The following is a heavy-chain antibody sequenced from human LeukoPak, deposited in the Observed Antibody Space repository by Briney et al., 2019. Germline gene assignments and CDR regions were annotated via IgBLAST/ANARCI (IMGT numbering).Heavy chain of an antibody. V-gene: IGHV3-9*01. J-gene: IGHJ4*02. CDR1: GFNFDDYS. D-gene: IGHD5-12*01. CDR3: AKDRTYSGYDALDY. CDR2: ISWNSGSA. Sequence: GRSLRLSCAASGFNFDDYSMHWIRQAPGKSLEWVSGISWNSGSAGYADSVKGRFTISRDNAKNSLYLQMNSLRTEDTALYYCAKDRTYSGYDALDYWGQGTLVTVSS.